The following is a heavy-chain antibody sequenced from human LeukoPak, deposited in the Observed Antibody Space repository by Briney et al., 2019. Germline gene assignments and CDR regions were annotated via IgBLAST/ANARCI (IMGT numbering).Heavy chain of an antibody. CDR3: ARGGRGYSYGSLDY. CDR1: GFTFSSYA. V-gene: IGHV3-64*01. CDR2: ISSNGGST. J-gene: IGHJ4*02. Sequence: PGGSLRLCCAASGFTFSSYAMHWVRQAPGKGLEYVSAISSNGGSTYYANSVKGRFTISRDNSKNTLYLQMGSLRAEDMAVYYCARGGRGYSYGSLDYWGQGTLVTVSS. D-gene: IGHD5-18*01.